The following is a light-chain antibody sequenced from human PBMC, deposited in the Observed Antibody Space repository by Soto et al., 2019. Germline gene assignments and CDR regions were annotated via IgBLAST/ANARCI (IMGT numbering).Light chain of an antibody. V-gene: IGLV4-60*02. CDR1: SGHSSYI. CDR3: ETWDSRV. CDR2: LEGSGSY. J-gene: IGLJ3*02. Sequence: QSVLTQSSSASASLGSSVKLTCTLSSGHSSYIIAWHQQQPGKAPRYLMKLEGSGSYNKGSGVPDRFSGSSSGADRYLTISNLQFEDEADYYCETWDSRVVGGGTKVTVL.